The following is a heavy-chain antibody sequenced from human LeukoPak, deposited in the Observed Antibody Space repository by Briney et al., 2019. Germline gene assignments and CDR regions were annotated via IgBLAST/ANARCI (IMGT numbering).Heavy chain of an antibody. D-gene: IGHD3-22*01. CDR2: ISTSSSYI. CDR1: GFTFSSYS. J-gene: IGHJ4*02. CDR3: ARGGYLIYYFDY. V-gene: IGHV3-21*01. Sequence: PGGSLRLSCAASGFTFSSYSMNWVRQAPGKGLEWASSISTSSSYIYYADSVKGRFTISRDNAKNSLHLQMNSLRAEDTAVYYCARGGYLIYYFDYWGQGTLVTVSS.